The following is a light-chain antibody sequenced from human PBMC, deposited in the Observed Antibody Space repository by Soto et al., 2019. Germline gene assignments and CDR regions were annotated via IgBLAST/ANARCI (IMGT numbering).Light chain of an antibody. CDR3: QQYNKWPIT. CDR1: QSVGSL. J-gene: IGKJ5*01. CDR2: RAS. Sequence: EIVLTHSPATLSVSPCERATLSFRASQSVGSLLAWYQQKPGQAPRLLIYRASSRATGISGSFSGSGSGTEFTLTITSLQSEDFGVYYCQQYNKWPITFGQGTRLEIK. V-gene: IGKV3-15*01.